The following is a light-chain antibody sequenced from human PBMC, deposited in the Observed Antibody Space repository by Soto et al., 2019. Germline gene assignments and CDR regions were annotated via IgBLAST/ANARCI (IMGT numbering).Light chain of an antibody. CDR2: EDS. CDR3: CSYARGSTLV. J-gene: IGLJ3*02. V-gene: IGLV2-23*01. CDR1: SSDVGSYNL. Sequence: QSALTQPASVCGSPGQSITLSCTGTSSDVGSYNLVSWYQQHPGKAPKLMIYEDSKRPSGVSNRFFGSKSGNTASLTISGLQAGDEADYFCCSYARGSTLVFGGGTKLTVL.